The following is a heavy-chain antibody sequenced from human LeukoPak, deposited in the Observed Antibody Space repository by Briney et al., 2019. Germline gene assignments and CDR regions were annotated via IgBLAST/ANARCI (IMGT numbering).Heavy chain of an antibody. V-gene: IGHV3-11*04. CDR2: ISSSGSTI. J-gene: IGHJ4*02. D-gene: IGHD6-13*01. CDR1: GFTFSDYY. CDR3: AREDASSWDY. Sequence: GGSLRLSCAASGFTFSDYYMSWIRQAPGKGLEWVSYISSSGSTISYADSVKGRFTISRDNSKNTLFLQMNSLRAEDTAVYYCAREDASSWDYWGQGILVTVSS.